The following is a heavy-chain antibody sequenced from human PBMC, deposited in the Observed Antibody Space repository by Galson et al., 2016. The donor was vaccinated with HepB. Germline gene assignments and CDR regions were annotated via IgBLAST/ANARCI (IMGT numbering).Heavy chain of an antibody. CDR1: GFTFSRNW. CDR3: ARDSGSCKNFNCKGDAFDM. V-gene: IGHV3-7*04. Sequence: SLRLSCAGFGFTFSRNWMSWVRQAPGKGLEWVANIKEDGSEKYYVDSVKGRFTISRDNAKNSLFLQMNSLRAEDTAVYYCARDSGSCKNFNCKGDAFDMWGQGTMVAVSS. J-gene: IGHJ3*02. CDR2: IKEDGSEK. D-gene: IGHD2-15*01.